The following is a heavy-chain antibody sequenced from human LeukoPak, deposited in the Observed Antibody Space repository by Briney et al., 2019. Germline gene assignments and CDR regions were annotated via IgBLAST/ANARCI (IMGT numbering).Heavy chain of an antibody. CDR2: ITSSSSYI. CDR1: GFTFSSYS. CDR3: ARDPYSGNYGAYYYYYMDA. Sequence: GGSLRLSCAASGFTFSSYSMNWVRQAPGKGLEWVSSITSSSSYIYYADSVKGRFTISRDNAKNSLYLQMDSLRVEDTAEYYCARDPYSGNYGAYYYYYMDAWGKGTTVTVSS. V-gene: IGHV3-21*06. J-gene: IGHJ6*03. D-gene: IGHD1-26*01.